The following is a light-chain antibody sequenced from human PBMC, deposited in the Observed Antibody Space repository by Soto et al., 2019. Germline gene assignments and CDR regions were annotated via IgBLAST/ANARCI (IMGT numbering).Light chain of an antibody. CDR2: DAS. J-gene: IGKJ3*01. CDR3: QPYVNLPR. Sequence: DIQMTQSPSSLSASVGDRVTITCQSSKDISNYFNWYQQKPGKAPKLRIYDASHLETGVPSRFSGSGYGKDFTFTISSLQPEDIATYYCQPYVNLPRFGPVTTVDIK. V-gene: IGKV1-33*01. CDR1: KDISNY.